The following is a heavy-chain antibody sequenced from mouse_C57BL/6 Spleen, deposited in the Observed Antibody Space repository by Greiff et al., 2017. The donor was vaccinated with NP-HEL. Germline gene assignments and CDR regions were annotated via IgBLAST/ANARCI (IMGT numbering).Heavy chain of an antibody. CDR1: GYTFTSYW. D-gene: IGHD1-1*01. V-gene: IGHV1-64*01. Sequence: QVQLQQPGAELVKPGASVKLSCKASGYTFTSYWMHWVKQRPGQGLEWIGMIHPNSGSTNYNEKFKSKGTLTVDKSSSTAYMQLSRLTSEDSAVYSCARSGYYYGSRRDDRFAYWGQGTMVTVSA. J-gene: IGHJ3*01. CDR2: IHPNSGST. CDR3: ARSGYYYGSRRDDRFAY.